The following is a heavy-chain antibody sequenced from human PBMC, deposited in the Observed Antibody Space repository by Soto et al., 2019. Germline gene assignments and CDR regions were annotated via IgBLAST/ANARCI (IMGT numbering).Heavy chain of an antibody. CDR1: GGSISSSSYY. CDR2: IYYSGST. V-gene: IGHV4-39*01. J-gene: IGHJ6*02. D-gene: IGHD3-3*01. Sequence: PSETLSLTCTVSGGSISSSSYYWGWIRQPPGKGLEWIGSIYYSGSTYYNPSLKSRVTISVDTSKNQFSLKLSSVTAADTAVYYCARHGDKNDGFWSGYYRYYGMDVWGQGTKGTVS. CDR3: ARHGDKNDGFWSGYYRYYGMDV.